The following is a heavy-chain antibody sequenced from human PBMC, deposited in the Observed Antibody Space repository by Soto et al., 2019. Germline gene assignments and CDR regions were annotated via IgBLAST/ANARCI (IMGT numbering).Heavy chain of an antibody. J-gene: IGHJ4*02. CDR3: TSLYYGH. D-gene: IGHD4-17*01. CDR2: IKSKADGGTT. V-gene: IGHV3-15*01. CDR1: EFTFANAW. Sequence: EVQLVESGGDLVKPGGSLRLSCAASEFTFANAWISWVRQAPGKGLEWVGRIKSKADGGTTDYAAPVKGRFTISRDESQNTFYLKINSLKTEDTAVYYCTSLYYGHWGQGTLVTVPS.